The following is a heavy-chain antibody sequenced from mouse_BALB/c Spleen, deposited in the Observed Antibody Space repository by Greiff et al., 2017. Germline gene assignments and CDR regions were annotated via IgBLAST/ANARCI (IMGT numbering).Heavy chain of an antibody. CDR2: ISSGGGST. Sequence: EVKLMESGGGLVKPGGSLKLSCAASGFAFSSYDMSWVRQTPEKRLEWVAYISSGGGSTYYPDTVKGRFTISRDNAKNTLYLQMSSLKSEDTAMYYCARQGGRRDAMDYWGQGTSVTVSS. CDR3: ARQGGRRDAMDY. D-gene: IGHD3-3*01. J-gene: IGHJ4*01. CDR1: GFAFSSYD. V-gene: IGHV5-12-1*01.